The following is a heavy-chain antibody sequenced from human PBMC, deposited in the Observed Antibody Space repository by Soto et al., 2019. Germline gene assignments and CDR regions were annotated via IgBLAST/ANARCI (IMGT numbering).Heavy chain of an antibody. V-gene: IGHV4-61*08. CDR1: GDSVTSGDYY. Sequence: SETLSLTCTVSGDSVTSGDYYWGWIRQPPGKGLEWIGYIYYSGNTNYSPSLKSRVTIPLDTSNNQFSLKLSSVTAADTAVYFCARIPVDTYMSYWFDPWGQGTLVTVSS. CDR2: IYYSGNT. J-gene: IGHJ5*01. CDR3: ARIPVDTYMSYWFDP. D-gene: IGHD5-18*01.